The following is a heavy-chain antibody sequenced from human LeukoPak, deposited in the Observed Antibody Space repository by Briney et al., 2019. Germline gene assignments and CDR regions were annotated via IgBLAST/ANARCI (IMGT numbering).Heavy chain of an antibody. D-gene: IGHD3-3*01. J-gene: IGHJ5*02. CDR2: IYYSGST. CDR1: GGSISSSSYY. CDR3: ARDYRSYYDFWSGYSNWFDP. Sequence: SETLSLTCTVSGGSISSSSYYWGWIRQPPGKGLEWIGSIYYSGSTNYNPSLKSRVTISVDTSKNQFSLKLSSVTAADTAVYYCARDYRSYYDFWSGYSNWFDPWGQGTLVTVSS. V-gene: IGHV4-39*07.